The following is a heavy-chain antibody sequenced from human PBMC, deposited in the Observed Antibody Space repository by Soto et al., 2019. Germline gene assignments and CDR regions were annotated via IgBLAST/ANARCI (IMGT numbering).Heavy chain of an antibody. V-gene: IGHV1-2*02. D-gene: IGHD6-19*01. CDR1: GYSFTGYF. J-gene: IGHJ4*02. CDR3: ARVERIAVAGIRF. CDR2: INPNGDVT. Sequence: ASVKVSCKSSGYSFTGYFIQWVRQAPGQGLEWMGWINPNGDVTTYSQNFQGRVTMTRDTSISTVYMELSRLRSDDTAVYYCARVERIAVAGIRFWGQGTLVTVSS.